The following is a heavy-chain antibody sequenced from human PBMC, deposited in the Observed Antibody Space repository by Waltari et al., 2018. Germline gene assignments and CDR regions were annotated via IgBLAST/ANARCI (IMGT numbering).Heavy chain of an antibody. V-gene: IGHV3-23*01. Sequence: EVQLLESGGGLVQPGGSLRLSCAASGFTFSSYAMSWVRQAPGKGLEWVSAISGSGGSTDYADAVKGRFTISRDNSKNTLYLQMNSLRAEDTAVYYCAKHGDYYYYYGMDVWGQGTTVTVSS. D-gene: IGHD4-17*01. CDR1: GFTFSSYA. CDR3: AKHGDYYYYYGMDV. J-gene: IGHJ6*02. CDR2: ISGSGGST.